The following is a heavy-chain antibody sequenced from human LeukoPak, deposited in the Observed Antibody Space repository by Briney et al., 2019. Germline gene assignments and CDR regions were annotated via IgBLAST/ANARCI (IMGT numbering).Heavy chain of an antibody. V-gene: IGHV3-23*01. D-gene: IGHD3-16*01. CDR2: ISGGGGGT. Sequence: GGSLRLSCAASGFTFSSYAISWVRQAPGKGLEWVSAISGGGGGTWYADSVKGRFTISRDNSKNSLYLQMNSLRAEDTALYYRGKGTINHYDRRGRPYGMVVWRQGNRVTVSS. CDR3: GKGTINHYDRRGRPYGMVV. J-gene: IGHJ6*01. CDR1: GFTFSSYA.